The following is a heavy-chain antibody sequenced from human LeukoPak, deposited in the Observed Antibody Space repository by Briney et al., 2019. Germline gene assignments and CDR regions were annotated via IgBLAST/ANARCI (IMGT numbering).Heavy chain of an antibody. CDR1: GGSISSYY. D-gene: IGHD3-16*02. V-gene: IGHV4-59*01. CDR3: ARGSMITFGGVIVPFDY. Sequence: KPSETLPLTCTVSGGSISSYYWSWIRQPPGKGLEWIGYIYYSGSTNYNPSLKSRVTISVDTSKNQFSLKLSPVTAADTAVYYCARGSMITFGGVIVPFDYWGQGTLVTVSS. J-gene: IGHJ4*02. CDR2: IYYSGST.